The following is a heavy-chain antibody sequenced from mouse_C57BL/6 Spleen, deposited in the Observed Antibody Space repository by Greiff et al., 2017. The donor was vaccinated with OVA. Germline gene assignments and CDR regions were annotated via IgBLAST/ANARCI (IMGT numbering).Heavy chain of an antibody. CDR3: ARDSYYGNYVWYFDV. J-gene: IGHJ1*03. V-gene: IGHV3-6*01. D-gene: IGHD2-1*01. Sequence: EVKLQESGPGLVKPSQSLSLTCSVTGYSITSGYYWNWIRQFPGNKLEWMGYISYDGSNNYNPSLKNRISITRDTSKNQFFLKLNSVTTEDTATYYCARDSYYGNYVWYFDVWGTGTTVTVSS. CDR1: GYSITSGYY. CDR2: ISYDGSN.